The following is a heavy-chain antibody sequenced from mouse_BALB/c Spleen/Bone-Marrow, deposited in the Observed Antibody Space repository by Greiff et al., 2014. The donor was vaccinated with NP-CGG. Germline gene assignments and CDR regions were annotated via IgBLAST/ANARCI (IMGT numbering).Heavy chain of an antibody. CDR1: GYTFTSYW. CDR2: IYPGDGDT. CDR3: ARGDYDYDDWFAY. V-gene: IGHV1-87*01. J-gene: IGHJ3*01. Sequence: QVQLKESGAELARPGASVKLSCKASGYTFTSYWMQWVKQRPGQGLEWIGAIYPGDGDTRYTQKSKGKATLTADKSSSTAYMQLSSLASEDSAVYYCARGDYDYDDWFAYWGQGTLVTVSA. D-gene: IGHD2-4*01.